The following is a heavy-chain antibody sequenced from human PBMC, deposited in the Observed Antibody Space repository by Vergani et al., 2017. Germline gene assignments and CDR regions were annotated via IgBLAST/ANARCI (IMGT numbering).Heavy chain of an antibody. CDR3: ARAPIVVVPAASGGYYYYMDV. CDR2: MNPNSGNT. CDR1: GYTFTSYD. J-gene: IGHJ6*03. Sequence: QVQLVQSGAEVKKPGASVKVSCKASGYTFTSYDINWVRQATGQGLEWMGWMNPNSGNTGYAQKFQGRVTMTRNTSISTAYMELSSLRSEDTAVYYCARAPIVVVPAASGGYYYYMDVWGKGTTVTVSS. V-gene: IGHV1-8*01. D-gene: IGHD2-2*01.